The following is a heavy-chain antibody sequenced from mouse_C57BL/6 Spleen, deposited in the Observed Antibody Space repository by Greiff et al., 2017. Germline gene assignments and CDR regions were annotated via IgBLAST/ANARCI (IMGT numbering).Heavy chain of an antibody. V-gene: IGHV1-81*01. CDR1: GYTFTSYG. J-gene: IGHJ1*03. Sequence: VQLQQSGAELARPGASVKLSCKASGYTFTSYGISWVKQRTGQGLEWIGEIYPRSGNTYYNEKFKGKATLTADKSSSTAYMELRSLTSEDSAVYFCARRSITTVSYWYFDVWGTGTTVTVSS. CDR3: ARRSITTVSYWYFDV. CDR2: IYPRSGNT. D-gene: IGHD1-1*01.